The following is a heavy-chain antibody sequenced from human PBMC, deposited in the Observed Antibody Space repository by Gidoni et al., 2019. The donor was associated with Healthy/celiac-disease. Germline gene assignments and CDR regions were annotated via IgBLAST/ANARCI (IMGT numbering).Heavy chain of an antibody. CDR1: GFTFSSYG. V-gene: IGHV3-30*18. J-gene: IGHJ3*02. D-gene: IGHD4-17*01. Sequence: QVQLVESGGGVVQPGRSLRLSCAASGFTFSSYGMHWVRQAPGKGLEWVAVISYDGSNKYYADSVKGRFTISRDNSKNTLYLQMNSLRAEDTAVYYCAKPPRRYGDYLDAFDIWGQGTMVTVSS. CDR3: AKPPRRYGDYLDAFDI. CDR2: ISYDGSNK.